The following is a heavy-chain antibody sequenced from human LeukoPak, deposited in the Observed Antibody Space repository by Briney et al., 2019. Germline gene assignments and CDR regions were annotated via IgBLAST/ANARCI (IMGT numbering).Heavy chain of an antibody. CDR2: ISSSSSYI. V-gene: IGHV3-21*01. D-gene: IGHD5-24*01. Sequence: PGGSLRLSCAASGFTFSSYGMHWVRQAPGKGLEWVSSISSSSSYIYYADSVKGRFTISRDNAKNSLYLQMNSLRAEDTALYYCAREAFMAAWGQGTLVTVSS. CDR3: AREAFMAA. J-gene: IGHJ5*02. CDR1: GFTFSSYG.